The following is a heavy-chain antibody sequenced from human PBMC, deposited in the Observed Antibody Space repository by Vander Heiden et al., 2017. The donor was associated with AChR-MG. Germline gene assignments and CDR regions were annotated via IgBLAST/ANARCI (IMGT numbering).Heavy chain of an antibody. Sequence: QVQLQQWGAGLLKPSETLSLTCAVYGASFSGYYWSWIRQPPGKGLEWIGEINHSGSTNYNPSLKSRVTISVDTSKNQFSLKLSSVTAADTAVYYCARDRKNYYYYYGMDVWGQGTTVTVSS. CDR2: INHSGST. CDR1: GASFSGYY. CDR3: ARDRKNYYYYYGMDV. J-gene: IGHJ6*02. V-gene: IGHV4-34*01.